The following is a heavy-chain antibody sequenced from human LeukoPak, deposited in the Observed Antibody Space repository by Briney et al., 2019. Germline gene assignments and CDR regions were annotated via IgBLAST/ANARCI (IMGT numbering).Heavy chain of an antibody. J-gene: IGHJ6*04. V-gene: IGHV3-21*01. D-gene: IGHD3-10*02. Sequence: QPGRSLRLSCAASGFTFSRYTMNWGRQAPGKGLEWVSSIISRISYIYYADSVKGPFTISRDNAKNSLYLQMNSLRAEEPAVYYCAELGITMIGGVWGKGATVTISS. CDR2: IISRISYI. CDR3: AELGITMIGGV. CDR1: GFTFSRYT.